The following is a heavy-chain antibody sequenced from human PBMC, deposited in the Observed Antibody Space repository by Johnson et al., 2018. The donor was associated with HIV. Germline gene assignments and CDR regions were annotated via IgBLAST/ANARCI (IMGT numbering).Heavy chain of an antibody. CDR3: ARWIRYCGGDCYDVFDI. V-gene: IGHV3-20*04. J-gene: IGHJ3*02. CDR1: GFTFDDCG. CDR2: INWNGGST. D-gene: IGHD2-21*02. Sequence: VQLVESGGGVVRPGGSLRLSCAASGFTFDDCGMSWVRQGPGKGLEWFSGINWNGGSTGYADSVKGRFTISRDNAKNSLYLQMNSLRAEDTALYYCARWIRYCGGDCYDVFDIWGQGTKVTVSS.